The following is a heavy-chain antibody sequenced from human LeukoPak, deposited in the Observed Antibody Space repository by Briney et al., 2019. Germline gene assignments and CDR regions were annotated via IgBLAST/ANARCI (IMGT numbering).Heavy chain of an antibody. CDR3: AKAQFTVTNEPVGS. CDR2: ISGSGGST. J-gene: IGHJ4*02. CDR1: GFTFSSYA. Sequence: GGSLRLSCAASGFTFSSYAMSWVRQAPGKGLEWVSTISGSGGSTYYADSVKGRFTISRDNSKNTLYLQMNSLRAEDTAVYYCAKAQFTVTNEPVGSWDQGTLVTVSS. V-gene: IGHV3-23*01. D-gene: IGHD4-17*01.